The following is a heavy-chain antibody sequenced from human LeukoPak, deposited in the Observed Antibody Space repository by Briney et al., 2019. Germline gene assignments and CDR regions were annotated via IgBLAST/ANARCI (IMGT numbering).Heavy chain of an antibody. Sequence: GGSLRLSCAASGFTFSGYAIHWVRQAPGKGLEWVAVISSDGRDKHHADSVKGRFTISRDNSKNTMYLQMNSLRAEDTAIYYCAKSRDGYYAYFDYWGQGALVTVSS. V-gene: IGHV3-30*18. J-gene: IGHJ4*02. CDR1: GFTFSGYA. CDR3: AKSRDGYYAYFDY. D-gene: IGHD5-24*01. CDR2: ISSDGRDK.